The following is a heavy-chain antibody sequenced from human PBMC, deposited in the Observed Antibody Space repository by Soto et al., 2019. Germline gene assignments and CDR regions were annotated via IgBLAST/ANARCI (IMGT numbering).Heavy chain of an antibody. CDR1: GGSISIYY. J-gene: IGHJ4*02. Sequence: SESLSLTCTVSGGSISIYYWIWILHPPGKGLEWIGYIYYSGSTNHNPSLKSRVTISVDTSKNQFSLKLSSVTAADTAVYYCAREVEYSGYDHIDYWGQGTLVTVSS. V-gene: IGHV4-59*01. CDR2: IYYSGST. D-gene: IGHD5-12*01. CDR3: AREVEYSGYDHIDY.